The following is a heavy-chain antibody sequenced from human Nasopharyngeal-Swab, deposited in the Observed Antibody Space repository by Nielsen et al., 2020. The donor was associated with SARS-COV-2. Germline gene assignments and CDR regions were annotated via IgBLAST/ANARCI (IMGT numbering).Heavy chain of an antibody. CDR2: IIPIFGTA. Sequence: WVRQAPGQGLEWMGGIIPIFGTANYAQKFQGRVTITADESTSTAYMELSSLRSEDTAVYYCARRRVSGWNSCYEAPPDYWGQETLVTVSS. D-gene: IGHD5-12*01. CDR3: ARRRVSGWNSCYEAPPDY. J-gene: IGHJ4*02. V-gene: IGHV1-69*01.